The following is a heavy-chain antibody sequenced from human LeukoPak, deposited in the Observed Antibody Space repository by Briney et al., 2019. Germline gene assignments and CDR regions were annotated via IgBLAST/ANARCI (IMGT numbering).Heavy chain of an antibody. CDR2: INSDGSST. Sequence: GGSLRLSCAASGLTFSSYWMHWVRQAPGKGLVWVSRINSDGSSTSYADSVKGRFTISRDNAKNTLYLQMNSLRAEDTAVYYCARVRTIFGDYYYYGMDVWGQGTTVTVSS. D-gene: IGHD3-10*02. CDR1: GLTFSSYW. CDR3: ARVRTIFGDYYYYGMDV. V-gene: IGHV3-74*01. J-gene: IGHJ6*02.